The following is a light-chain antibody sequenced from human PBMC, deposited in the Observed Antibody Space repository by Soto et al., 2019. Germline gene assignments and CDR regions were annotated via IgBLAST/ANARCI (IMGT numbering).Light chain of an antibody. CDR1: QSVSRN. J-gene: IGKJ4*02. V-gene: IGKV3-15*01. Sequence: EIVMTQSPATLSVSPGERATLSCRSSQSVSRNLAWYQQKPGQAPRLLLYGASTRATGIPARFSGSGSGTEFTLTISSLQSEDCAVYYCQQYNNWPLPFGGGTKVEIK. CDR3: QQYNNWPLP. CDR2: GAS.